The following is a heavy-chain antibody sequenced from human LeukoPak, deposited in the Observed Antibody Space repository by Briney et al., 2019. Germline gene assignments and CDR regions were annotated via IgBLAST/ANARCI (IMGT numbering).Heavy chain of an antibody. CDR3: AKDHSGYSSSWDAFDY. J-gene: IGHJ4*02. Sequence: PGGSLRLSCAASGFTFSSYGMPWVRQAPGKGLEWVTFIRYDGSNKYYADSVKGRFTISRDNSKNTLYLQMNSLRAEDTAVYYCAKDHSGYSSSWDAFDYWGQGTLVTVSS. D-gene: IGHD6-13*01. V-gene: IGHV3-30*02. CDR1: GFTFSSYG. CDR2: IRYDGSNK.